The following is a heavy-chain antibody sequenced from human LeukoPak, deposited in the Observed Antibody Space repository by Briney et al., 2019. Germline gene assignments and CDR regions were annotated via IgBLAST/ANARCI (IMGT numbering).Heavy chain of an antibody. Sequence: AGGSLRLSCAASGFTFSSYGMHWVRQAPGKGLEWVANIKRDGSEKNYVDSVKGRFTISRDNAKNSLYLQMNSLRVEDTAVYYCAREDDVIVPAHRGDWFDPWGQGTLVTVSS. D-gene: IGHD2-2*01. CDR1: GFTFSSYG. CDR2: IKRDGSEK. J-gene: IGHJ5*02. V-gene: IGHV3-7*01. CDR3: AREDDVIVPAHRGDWFDP.